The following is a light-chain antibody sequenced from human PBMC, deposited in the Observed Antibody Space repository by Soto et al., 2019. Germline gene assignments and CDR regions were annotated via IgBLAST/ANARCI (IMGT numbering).Light chain of an antibody. Sequence: DIQVTQSPSSLSASVGDRVTITCRTSQNIASYLNWFQQKPGKAPKLLISGASKLQIGVPSRFSGSGSGTDFTLTINSLQPDDFATYYCQQCYTPHPTFGQGTRVEI. CDR3: QQCYTPHPT. CDR1: QNIASY. CDR2: GAS. V-gene: IGKV1-39*01. J-gene: IGKJ1*01.